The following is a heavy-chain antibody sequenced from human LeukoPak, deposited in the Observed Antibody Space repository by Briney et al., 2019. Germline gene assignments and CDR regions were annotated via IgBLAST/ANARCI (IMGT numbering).Heavy chain of an antibody. CDR2: ISWNSGTI. D-gene: IGHD3-10*01. CDR1: GFTFDDYA. J-gene: IGHJ4*02. V-gene: IGHV3-9*01. CDR3: AKGGLASGSYYMAPDY. Sequence: PGRSLRLSCAASGFTFDDYAMHWVRQAPGKGLEWVSGISWNSGTIGYADSVKGRFTISRGNAKNSLYLQMNSLRAEDTALYYCAKGGLASGSYYMAPDYWGQGTLVTVSS.